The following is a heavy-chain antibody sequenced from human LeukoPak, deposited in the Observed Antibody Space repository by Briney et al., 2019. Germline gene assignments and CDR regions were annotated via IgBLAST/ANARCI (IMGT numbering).Heavy chain of an antibody. CDR1: GGSISSSSYY. V-gene: IGHV4-39*07. CDR2: IYYSGTT. CDR3: ARDRYSSIWYGDY. Sequence: SETLSLTCTVSGGSISSSSYYWGWIRQPPGKGLEWIGSIYYSGTTYYNPSLKSRVTISVDMSKNQFSLKLSSVTAADTAVYYCARDRYSSIWYGDYWGQGTLVTVSS. J-gene: IGHJ4*02. D-gene: IGHD6-13*01.